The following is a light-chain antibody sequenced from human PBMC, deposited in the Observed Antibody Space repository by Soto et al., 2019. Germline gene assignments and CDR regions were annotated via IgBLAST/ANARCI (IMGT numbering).Light chain of an antibody. CDR3: QHDNSYSEA. CDR2: GAS. Sequence: EIVLTQSPGTLSLSTGERATLSCRASQSVSSNLAWYQQKPGQAPRLLIYGASTRATGIPARFSGSGSGTEFTLTISSLQPDDFATYYCQHDNSYSEAFGQGTKVDIK. V-gene: IGKV3-15*01. J-gene: IGKJ1*01. CDR1: QSVSSN.